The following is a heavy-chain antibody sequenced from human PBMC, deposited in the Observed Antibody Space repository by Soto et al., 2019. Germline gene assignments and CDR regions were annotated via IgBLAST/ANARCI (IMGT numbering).Heavy chain of an antibody. J-gene: IGHJ4*02. CDR3: AKRGVDTFGLSY. CDR2: INTDGSST. CDR1: GFTFSSFW. Sequence: EVQLVESGGGLVQPGGSLRLSCAVSGFTFSSFWMHWVRQAPGEGLVLVSRINTDGSSTSSADSVKGRFTISRDNAKNTLYLQTNSLSVEDTAMYYCAKRGVDTFGLSYWGQGTLVTVSS. D-gene: IGHD3-10*01. V-gene: IGHV3-74*01.